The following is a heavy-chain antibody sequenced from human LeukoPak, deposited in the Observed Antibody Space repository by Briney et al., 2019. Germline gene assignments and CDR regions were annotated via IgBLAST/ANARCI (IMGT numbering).Heavy chain of an antibody. CDR1: GGSISSYY. V-gene: IGHV4-59*12. D-gene: IGHD2-15*01. Sequence: PSETLSLTCTVSGGSISSYYWSWIRQPPGKGLEWIGYIYYSGSTNYNPSLKSRVTISVDTSKNQFSLKLSSVTAADTAVYYCARAPDCSGGSYYAGYYDYWGQGTLVTVSS. CDR3: ARAPDCSGGSYYAGYYDY. J-gene: IGHJ4*02. CDR2: IYYSGST.